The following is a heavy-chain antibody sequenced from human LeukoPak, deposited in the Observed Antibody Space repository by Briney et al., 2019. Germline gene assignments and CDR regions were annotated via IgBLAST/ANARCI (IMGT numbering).Heavy chain of an antibody. CDR3: ARTSLGGAWFDP. CDR2: IYYNGST. D-gene: IGHD3-10*01. Sequence: PSQTLSLTCTVSGGSISSGDYYWSWIRQPPGKGLEWIGYIYYNGSTYHNPSLKSRVTISVDTSKNQFSLKLSSVTAADTAVYYCARTSLGGAWFDPWSQGTLVTVSS. J-gene: IGHJ5*02. CDR1: GGSISSGDYY. V-gene: IGHV4-30-4*08.